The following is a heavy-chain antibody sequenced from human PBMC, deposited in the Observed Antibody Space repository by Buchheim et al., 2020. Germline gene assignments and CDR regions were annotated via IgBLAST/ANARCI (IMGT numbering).Heavy chain of an antibody. D-gene: IGHD3-3*01. CDR2: ISYDGSNK. Sequence: QVQLVESGGGVVQPGRSLRLSCAASGFTFSSYAMHWVRQAPGKELEWVAVISYDGSNKYYADSVKGRFTISRDNSKNTMYLQMNSLRAEDTAVYYCARVLGGVVSPEDYYYGMDVWGQGTT. CDR1: GFTFSSYA. CDR3: ARVLGGVVSPEDYYYGMDV. J-gene: IGHJ6*02. V-gene: IGHV3-30*04.